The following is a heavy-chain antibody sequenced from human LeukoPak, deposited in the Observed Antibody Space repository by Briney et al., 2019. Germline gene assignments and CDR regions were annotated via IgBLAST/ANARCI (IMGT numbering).Heavy chain of an antibody. Sequence: GESLKISCKGSGYTFSSYWIGWVRQMPGKGLEWMGIIYPGDSDTRYSPSLQGQVTISVDTSIGTAYLQWSSLKASDTASYYCARQKDSRLDYWGQGTLVTVSS. CDR2: IYPGDSDT. CDR3: ARQKDSRLDY. J-gene: IGHJ4*02. CDR1: GYTFSSYW. V-gene: IGHV5-51*01. D-gene: IGHD2-15*01.